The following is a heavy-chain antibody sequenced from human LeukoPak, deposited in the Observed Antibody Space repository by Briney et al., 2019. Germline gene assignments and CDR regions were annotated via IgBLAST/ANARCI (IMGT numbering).Heavy chain of an antibody. Sequence: PGGSLRLSCAAPGFTVSSNYISWVRQAPGKGLEWVSGIYSGGSTYYADSVKGRFTFSRDNSKNTLYLQMNSLRAEDTAVYYCARDRDYSNLLDYWGQGTLVTVSS. CDR3: ARDRDYSNLLDY. V-gene: IGHV3-66*02. J-gene: IGHJ4*02. CDR1: GFTVSSNY. D-gene: IGHD4-11*01. CDR2: IYSGGST.